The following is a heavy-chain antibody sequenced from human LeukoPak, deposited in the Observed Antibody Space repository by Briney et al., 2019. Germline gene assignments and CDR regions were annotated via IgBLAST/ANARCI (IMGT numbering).Heavy chain of an antibody. CDR1: GYTFTSYD. V-gene: IGHV1-8*01. Sequence: ASVKVSCKASGYTFTSYDINWVRQATGQGLEWMGWMNPNSGNTGYAQKFQGRVTMTRNTSISTAYMELSSLRSEDTAVYYCARGALLWFGETNYGMDVWGQGTTVTVSS. CDR3: ARGALLWFGETNYGMDV. J-gene: IGHJ6*02. D-gene: IGHD3-10*01. CDR2: MNPNSGNT.